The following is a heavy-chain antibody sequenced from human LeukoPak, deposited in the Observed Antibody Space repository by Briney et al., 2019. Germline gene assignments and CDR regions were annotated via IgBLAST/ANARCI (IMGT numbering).Heavy chain of an antibody. J-gene: IGHJ5*02. D-gene: IGHD3-10*01. V-gene: IGHV3-30*02. CDR2: IRYDGSNK. CDR1: GFTFSSYG. CDR3: ARNNWFGEFENWFDP. Sequence: PGGSLRLSCAASGFTFSSYGMHWVRQAPGKGLEWVAFIRYDGSNKYYADSVKGRFTISRDNSKNTLYLQMNSLRAEDTAVYYCARNNWFGEFENWFDPWGQGTLVTVSS.